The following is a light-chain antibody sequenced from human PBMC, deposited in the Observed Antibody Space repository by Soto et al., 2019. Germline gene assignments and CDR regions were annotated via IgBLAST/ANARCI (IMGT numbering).Light chain of an antibody. Sequence: DIQMTQSPSSLSVSVGDRITITCRASQSITNYLNWYQQKPGKAPKLLVYAASSLQSGVPSRFSGNGSGTDFPLTISSMQPEDFASYYRQQSDSYPYTFGQGTKLEIK. J-gene: IGKJ2*01. CDR2: AAS. CDR3: QQSDSYPYT. V-gene: IGKV1-39*01. CDR1: QSITNY.